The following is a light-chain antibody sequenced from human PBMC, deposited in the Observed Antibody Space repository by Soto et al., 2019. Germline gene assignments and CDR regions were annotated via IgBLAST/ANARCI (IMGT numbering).Light chain of an antibody. CDR2: GAS. V-gene: IGKV3-15*01. J-gene: IGKJ1*01. CDR1: QSVSND. Sequence: EIVMTQAPAALSVSPGERATLSCSASQSVSNDLAWYQQKPGQAPRLLIYGASTRATGIPARFSGSGSGTDFTLTIRSLQSEDFAVYYCQQYNNWPPWTCGQGTTGAIK. CDR3: QQYNNWPPWT.